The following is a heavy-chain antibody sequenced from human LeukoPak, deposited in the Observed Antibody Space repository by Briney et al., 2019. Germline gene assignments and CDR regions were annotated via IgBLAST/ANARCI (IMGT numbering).Heavy chain of an antibody. Sequence: SETLSLTCAVYGGSFSGYYWSWIRQPPGKGLEWIGEINHSGSTNYNPSLKSQVTISVDTSKNQFSLKLSSVTAADTAVYYCARGKIVVVPAAISYYYYMDVWGKGTTVTVSS. CDR3: ARGKIVVVPAAISYYYYMDV. CDR2: INHSGST. CDR1: GGSFSGYY. J-gene: IGHJ6*03. D-gene: IGHD2-2*02. V-gene: IGHV4-34*01.